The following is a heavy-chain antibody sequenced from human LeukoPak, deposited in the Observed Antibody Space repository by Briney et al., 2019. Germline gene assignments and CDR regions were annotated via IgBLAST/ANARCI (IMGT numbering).Heavy chain of an antibody. Sequence: GGSLRLSCAASGFTFSSYAMHWVRQAPGKGLEWVTVISYDGSNKYYADSMKGRFTISRDNSKNTLYLQMNSLRAEDTAVYYCARIYGDYGVGDYWGQGTLVTVSS. D-gene: IGHD4-17*01. CDR1: GFTFSSYA. CDR2: ISYDGSNK. J-gene: IGHJ4*02. CDR3: ARIYGDYGVGDY. V-gene: IGHV3-30*04.